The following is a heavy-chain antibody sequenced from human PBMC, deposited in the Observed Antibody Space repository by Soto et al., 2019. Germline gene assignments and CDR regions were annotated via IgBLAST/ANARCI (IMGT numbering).Heavy chain of an antibody. J-gene: IGHJ4*02. Sequence: PSETLSLTCTFSGGSISSYYWSWIRQPPGKGLEWIGYIYYSGSTNYNPSLKSRVTISVDTSKNQFSLKLSSVTAADTAVYYCAREGGYDLGFPFDYWGQGTLVTVSS. D-gene: IGHD5-12*01. CDR3: AREGGYDLGFPFDY. CDR1: GGSISSYY. V-gene: IGHV4-59*01. CDR2: IYYSGST.